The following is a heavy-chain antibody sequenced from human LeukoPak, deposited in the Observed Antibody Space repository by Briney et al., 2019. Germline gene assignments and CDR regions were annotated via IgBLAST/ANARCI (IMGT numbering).Heavy chain of an antibody. V-gene: IGHV3-23*01. Sequence: QPGGSLRLSCAASEFTFSSYGMSWVRQAPGEGLEWVSSISGSGGSTQYADSVQGRFAISRDNSKSTLYLQMNSLRVEDTAMYFCARDPNGDYIGTFDMWGRGTMVSVSS. CDR1: EFTFSSYG. CDR2: ISGSGGST. J-gene: IGHJ3*02. D-gene: IGHD4-17*01. CDR3: ARDPNGDYIGTFDM.